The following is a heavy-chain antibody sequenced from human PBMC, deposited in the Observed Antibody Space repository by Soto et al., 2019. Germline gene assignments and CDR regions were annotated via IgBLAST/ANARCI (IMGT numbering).Heavy chain of an antibody. CDR1: GFSFEDYG. V-gene: IGHV3-9*01. CDR2: ISWNSRNI. J-gene: IGHJ6*02. Sequence: EVQLVESGGGLVQPGRSQRLSCAASGFSFEDYGMHWVRQAPGKGLEWVSSISWNSRNIAYADSVKGRVTVSRDNAKHSLYLQMNSLRPEDTALYYCAKDIARYQLVLITEGMDVWCQGTTVTVS. CDR3: AKDIARYQLVLITEGMDV. D-gene: IGHD3-10*01.